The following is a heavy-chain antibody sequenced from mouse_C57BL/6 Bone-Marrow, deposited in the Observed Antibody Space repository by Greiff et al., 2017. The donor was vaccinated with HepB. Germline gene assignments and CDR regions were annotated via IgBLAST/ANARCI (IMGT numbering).Heavy chain of an antibody. J-gene: IGHJ4*01. V-gene: IGHV1-39*01. CDR1: GYSFTDYN. CDR2: INPNYGPT. D-gene: IGHD1-1*01. CDR3: AYYYGSSYYAMDY. Sequence: VQLQQSGPELVKPGASVKISCKASGYSFTDYNMNWVKQSNGKSLEWIGVINPNYGPTSYNQKFKGKATLTVDQSSSTAYMQLNSLTSEDSAVYYCAYYYGSSYYAMDYWGQGTSVTVSS.